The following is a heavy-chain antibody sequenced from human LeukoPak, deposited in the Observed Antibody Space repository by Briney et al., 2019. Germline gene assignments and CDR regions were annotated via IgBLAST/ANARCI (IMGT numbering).Heavy chain of an antibody. D-gene: IGHD2-21*01. CDR3: ARAVDWDAFDI. Sequence: PSETLSLTCTVSGGSISGHYWSWIRQPPGKGLEWIGFIYYSGSTKYNPSLKSRVTISVDTSKNQFSLKLSSVTAADTAVYYCARAVDWDAFDIWGQGTMVTVSS. V-gene: IGHV4-59*11. J-gene: IGHJ3*02. CDR2: IYYSGST. CDR1: GGSISGHY.